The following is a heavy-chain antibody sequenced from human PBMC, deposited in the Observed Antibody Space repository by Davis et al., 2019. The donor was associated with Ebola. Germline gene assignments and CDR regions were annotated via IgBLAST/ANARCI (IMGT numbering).Heavy chain of an antibody. CDR2: ISAYDDKT. V-gene: IGHV1-18*01. CDR1: GYTFTSYG. D-gene: IGHD3/OR15-3a*01. J-gene: IGHJ4*02. CDR3: ASDMNHHGFWDCGH. Sequence: ASVKVSCKASGYTFTSYGISWVRQAPGHGLEWVGWISAYDDKTRYAQKMQGRVTMNIDTSTTTAYMEMRDLRSDDTAVYYCASDMNHHGFWDCGHWGQGTLVTVSS.